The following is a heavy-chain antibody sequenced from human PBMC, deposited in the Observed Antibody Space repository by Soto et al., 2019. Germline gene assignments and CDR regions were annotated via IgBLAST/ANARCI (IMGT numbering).Heavy chain of an antibody. CDR3: ARDRSSATVTTEDRDYYYYGMDG. V-gene: IGHV4-31*03. D-gene: IGHD4-17*01. Sequence: SETLSLTCTVSGGSISSGGYYWSWIRQHPGKGLEWIGYIYYSGSTYYNPSLKSRVTISVDTSKNQFSLKLSSVTAADTAVYYCARDRSSATVTTEDRDYYYYGMDGWGQGTTVTVSS. J-gene: IGHJ6*02. CDR2: IYYSGST. CDR1: GGSISSGGYY.